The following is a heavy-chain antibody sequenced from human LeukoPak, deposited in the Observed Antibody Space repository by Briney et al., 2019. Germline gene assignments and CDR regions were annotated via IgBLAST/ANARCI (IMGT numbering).Heavy chain of an antibody. V-gene: IGHV4-39*01. Sequence: SETLSLTCTVSGGSISSSSYYWGWIRQPPGKGLEWIGSIYYSGSTYYNPSLKSRVSISVDTSKNQFSLKLSSVTAADTAVYYCARGPTLKYFHHWGQGTLVTVSS. CDR3: ARGPTLKYFHH. J-gene: IGHJ1*01. CDR2: IYYSGST. CDR1: GGSISSSSYY.